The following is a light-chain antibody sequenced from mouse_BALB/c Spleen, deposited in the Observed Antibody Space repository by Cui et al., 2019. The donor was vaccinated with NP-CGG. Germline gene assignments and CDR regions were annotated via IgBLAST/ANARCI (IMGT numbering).Light chain of an antibody. CDR1: TGAVTTSNY. CDR3: ALWYSNHWV. CDR2: GTN. Sequence: QAVVTQASALTTSPGETVTFTCRSSTGAVTTSNYANWVQEKPDHLFTGLIGGTNNRAPGVPARFSGSLIGDKAALTITEAQTEDEAIYFCALWYSNHWVFGGGTKLTVL. V-gene: IGLV1*01. J-gene: IGLJ1*01.